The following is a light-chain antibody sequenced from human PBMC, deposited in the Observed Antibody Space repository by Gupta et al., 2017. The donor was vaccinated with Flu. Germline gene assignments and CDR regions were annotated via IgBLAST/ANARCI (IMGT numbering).Light chain of an antibody. CDR3: CSYTSTSTGV. CDR1: SSDVGGYKY. V-gene: IGLV2-14*01. CDR2: EVS. J-gene: IGLJ3*02. Sequence: QSALTQPASVSGSPGQSITISCTGTSSDVGGYKYVSWYQQQPGKAPKLMIYEVSNRPSGVSNRFSGSKSGNTASLIISGLQAEDEADYYCCSYTSTSTGVFGGGTKLTVL.